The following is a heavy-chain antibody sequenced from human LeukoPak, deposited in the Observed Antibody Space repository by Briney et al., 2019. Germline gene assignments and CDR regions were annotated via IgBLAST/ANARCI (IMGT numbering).Heavy chain of an antibody. V-gene: IGHV1-8*03. CDR1: GYTFTSYD. J-gene: IGHJ5*02. CDR3: ARGLAARPWNWFDH. CDR2: MNPNSGNT. Sequence: ASVKVSCKASGYTFTSYDINWVRQAPGQGLEWMGWMNPNSGNTVYAQKFQGRVTITRNTSISTAYMELSSLRSEDTAVYYCARGLAARPWNWFDHWGQGTLVTVSS. D-gene: IGHD6-6*01.